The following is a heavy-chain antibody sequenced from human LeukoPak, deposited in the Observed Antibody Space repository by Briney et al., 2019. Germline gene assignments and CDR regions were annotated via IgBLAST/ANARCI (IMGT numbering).Heavy chain of an antibody. V-gene: IGHV1-2*02. Sequence: ASVKVSCKASGYTFTGYYMHWVRQAPGQGLDGMGWINPNSGGTNYAQKFQGRVTITRDTSIRAAYMELSRLRSDDPAVYYCARGGVAWTGWFDPWGQGTLVTVSS. CDR1: GYTFTGYY. CDR3: ARGGVAWTGWFDP. J-gene: IGHJ5*02. D-gene: IGHD1-1*01. CDR2: INPNSGGT.